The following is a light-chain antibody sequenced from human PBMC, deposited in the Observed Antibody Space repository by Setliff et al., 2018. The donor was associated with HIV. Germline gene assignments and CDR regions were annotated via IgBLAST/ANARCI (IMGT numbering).Light chain of an antibody. J-gene: IGLJ1*01. CDR2: DVS. CDR1: SSDIGGYNY. CDR3: CSYTTSITYV. V-gene: IGLV2-14*03. Sequence: QPALTQPASVSGSPGQSITISCTGTSSDIGGYNYVSWYQQHPGKAPKLMIYDVSNRPSGVSDRFSGSKSGNTASLTISGLQAEDEADYYCCSYTTSITYVFGTGTKVTVL.